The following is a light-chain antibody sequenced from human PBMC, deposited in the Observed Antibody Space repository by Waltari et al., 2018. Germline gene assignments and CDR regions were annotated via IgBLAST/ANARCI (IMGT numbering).Light chain of an antibody. J-gene: IGKJ1*01. CDR3: QQYNNWPGT. CDR2: GAS. V-gene: IGKV3-15*01. CDR1: QSVSSN. Sequence: EIVMTQSPATLSVSPGARATLSCRASQSVSSNLAWYQQIPGQAPRLLIYGASTRATGIPARFTGSGSATEFTLTISSMQSEDFAVYYCQQYNNWPGTFGQGTKVEIK.